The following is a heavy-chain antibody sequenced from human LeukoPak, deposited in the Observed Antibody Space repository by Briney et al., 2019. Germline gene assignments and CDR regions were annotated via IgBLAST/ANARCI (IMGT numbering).Heavy chain of an antibody. V-gene: IGHV4-61*02. Sequence: PSETLSLTCTVSGGSISSGSYYWSWIRQPAGEGLEWIGRIYTSGSTNYNTSLKSRVTISVDTSKNQFSLKLSSVTAADTAVYYCARNSVLGAYYYDSSGYRATGYYYYMDVWGKGTTVTISS. D-gene: IGHD3-22*01. CDR2: IYTSGST. CDR3: ARNSVLGAYYYDSSGYRATGYYYYMDV. CDR1: GGSISSGSYY. J-gene: IGHJ6*03.